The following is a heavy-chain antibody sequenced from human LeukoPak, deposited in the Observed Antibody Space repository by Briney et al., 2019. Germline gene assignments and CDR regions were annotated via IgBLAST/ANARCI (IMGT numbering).Heavy chain of an antibody. D-gene: IGHD4-23*01. CDR1: GGYIITSGHY. CDR2: IYYTGVT. Sequence: SETLSLTSTVSGGYIITSGHYWGWIRQPPGKGLEWIGSIYYTGVTSTNPFFRSRMSISVDTSKNQFSLNLTSVTAADAAVYYCARERSSSGGHSWFDPWGQGTLVTVSS. J-gene: IGHJ5*02. CDR3: ARERSSSGGHSWFDP. V-gene: IGHV4-39*07.